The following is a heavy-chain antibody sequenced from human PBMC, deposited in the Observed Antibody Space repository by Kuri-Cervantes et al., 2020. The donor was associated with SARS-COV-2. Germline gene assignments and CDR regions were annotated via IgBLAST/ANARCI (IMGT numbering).Heavy chain of an antibody. CDR3: AREGMTTVSLRYYYGMDV. CDR1: GYTFTSYG. V-gene: IGHV1-69*10. D-gene: IGHD4-11*01. Sequence: SVKVSCKASGYTFTSYGISWVRQAPGQGLEWMGGIIPIFGIANYAQKFQGRVTITADKSTSTAYIELSSLRSEDTAVYYCAREGMTTVSLRYYYGMDVWGQGTTVTVAS. J-gene: IGHJ6*02. CDR2: IIPIFGIA.